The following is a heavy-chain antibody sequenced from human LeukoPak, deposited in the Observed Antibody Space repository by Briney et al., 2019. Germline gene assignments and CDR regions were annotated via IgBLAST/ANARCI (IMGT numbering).Heavy chain of an antibody. CDR2: ISGSGGST. J-gene: IGHJ4*02. CDR3: ARHPSGYPNGGFDY. Sequence: PGGSLRLSCAASGFTFSSYAMSWVRQAPGKGLEWVSAISGSGGSTYYADSVKGRFTISRDNSKNTLYLQMNSLRAEDTAVYYCARHPSGYPNGGFDYWGQGTLVTVSS. CDR1: GFTFSSYA. D-gene: IGHD6-13*01. V-gene: IGHV3-23*01.